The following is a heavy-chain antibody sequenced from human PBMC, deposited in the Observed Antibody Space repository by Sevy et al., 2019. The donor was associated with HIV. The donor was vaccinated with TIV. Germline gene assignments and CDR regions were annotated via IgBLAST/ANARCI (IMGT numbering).Heavy chain of an antibody. D-gene: IGHD2-2*01. CDR1: GYTFTSYG. V-gene: IGHV1-18*01. J-gene: IGHJ6*02. Sequence: ASVKVSCKASGYTFTSYGISWVRQAPGQGLEWMGWISTYNGNTNYAQKFQGRVTMTTDTSTSTAYMELRSLRSDDTAVYYCARALGYCSSNSCPDLYGMDVWGQGTTVTVSS. CDR2: ISTYNGNT. CDR3: ARALGYCSSNSCPDLYGMDV.